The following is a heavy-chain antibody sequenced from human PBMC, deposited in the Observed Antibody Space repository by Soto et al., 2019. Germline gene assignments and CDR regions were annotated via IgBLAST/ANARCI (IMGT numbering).Heavy chain of an antibody. D-gene: IGHD3-22*01. CDR1: GFTFSGHG. V-gene: IGHV3-33*01. CDR3: ARDWLHDSSGAIDM. CDR2: IWYDGGNT. Sequence: LRLSCAASGFTFSGHGMHWVRQAPGKGLEWGAVIWYDGGNTYYGDSVKGRFTISRDNSRNTLYLEMNSLRAEDTAVYYCARDWLHDSSGAIDMWGQGTMVTVSS. J-gene: IGHJ3*02.